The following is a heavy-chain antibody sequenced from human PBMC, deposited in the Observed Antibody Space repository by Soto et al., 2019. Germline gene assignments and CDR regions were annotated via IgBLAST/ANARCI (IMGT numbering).Heavy chain of an antibody. V-gene: IGHV1-69*12. Sequence: QVQLVQSGAEVKKPGSSVKVSCKASGGTFSSYAISWVRQAPGQGLEWMGGIIPMFGTADYAQKFQGRVTITADESTSTAYMELSSLRSEDTAVYYCASHYYDSSGYIYYCGMDVWGQGTTVTVSS. CDR3: ASHYYDSSGYIYYCGMDV. J-gene: IGHJ6*02. D-gene: IGHD3-22*01. CDR2: IIPMFGTA. CDR1: GGTFSSYA.